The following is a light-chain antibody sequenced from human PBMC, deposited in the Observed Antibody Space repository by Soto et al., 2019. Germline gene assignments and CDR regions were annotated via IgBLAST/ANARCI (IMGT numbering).Light chain of an antibody. CDR1: SSDVGGYKY. CDR2: EVS. J-gene: IGLJ3*02. CDR3: SSYTSSNTVV. V-gene: IGLV2-14*01. Sequence: QSALTQPASVSGSPGQSITISCTGTSSDVGGYKYVSWYQQHPGKAPKLMIYEVSNQPSGVSNRFSGSKSGNTASLTISGLQAEDEADYYCSSYTSSNTVVFGGGTKSPS.